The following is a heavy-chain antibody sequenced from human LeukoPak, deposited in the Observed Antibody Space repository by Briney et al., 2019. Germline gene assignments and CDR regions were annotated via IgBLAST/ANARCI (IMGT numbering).Heavy chain of an antibody. Sequence: SGGSLRLSCAASGFTFSSYWMSWVRQAPGKGLEWVANIKQDGSEKYYVDSVKGRFTISRDNAKNSLYLQMNSLRAEDTAVYYCARDQVVLADPLDYWGQGTLVTVSS. CDR3: ARDQVVLADPLDY. CDR2: IKQDGSEK. J-gene: IGHJ4*02. CDR1: GFTFSSYW. V-gene: IGHV3-7*01. D-gene: IGHD2-2*01.